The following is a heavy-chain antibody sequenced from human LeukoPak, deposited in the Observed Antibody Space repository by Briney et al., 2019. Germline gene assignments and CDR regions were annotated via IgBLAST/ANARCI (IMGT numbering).Heavy chain of an antibody. CDR3: AKESHLAGDFDY. CDR2: ISYDGSNK. V-gene: IGHV3-30*18. J-gene: IGHJ4*02. D-gene: IGHD2-15*01. Sequence: GGSLRLSCAASGFTFSSYGMHWVRQAPGKGLEWVAVISYDGSNKYYADSVKGRFTISRDNSKNTLYLQMNSLRAEDTAVYYCAKESHLAGDFDYWGQGTLVTVSS. CDR1: GFTFSSYG.